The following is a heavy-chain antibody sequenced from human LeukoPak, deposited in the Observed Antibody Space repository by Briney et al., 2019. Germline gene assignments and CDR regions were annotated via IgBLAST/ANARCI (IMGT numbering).Heavy chain of an antibody. J-gene: IGHJ4*02. CDR3: ARGHSGAFDY. D-gene: IGHD3-10*01. CDR2: IYSGGST. V-gene: IGHV3-66*01. CDR1: GFTVSSNY. Sequence: GGSLRLSCAASGFTVSSNYMSWVRQAPGKGLEWVSIIYSGGSTYYADSVKGRFTISRDNSKSTLYLQMNNLRAEDTAVYYCARGHSGAFDYWGQGTLVTVSS.